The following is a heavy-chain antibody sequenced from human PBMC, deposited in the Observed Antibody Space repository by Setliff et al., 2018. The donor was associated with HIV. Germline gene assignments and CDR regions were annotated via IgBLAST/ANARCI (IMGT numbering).Heavy chain of an antibody. Sequence: PGGSLRLSCAVSGLNFRGYNMNWVRQAPGKGLEWVANIKQDGSEKYYADSVKGRFTISRDNAKNSLYLQMNSLRAEDTAVYYCARPNYYDSSGSFDYWGQGTLVTVSS. CDR2: IKQDGSEK. CDR1: GLNFRGYN. V-gene: IGHV3-7*01. CDR3: ARPNYYDSSGSFDY. D-gene: IGHD3-22*01. J-gene: IGHJ4*02.